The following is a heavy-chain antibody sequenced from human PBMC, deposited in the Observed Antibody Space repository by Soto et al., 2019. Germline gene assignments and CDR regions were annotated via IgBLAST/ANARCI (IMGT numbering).Heavy chain of an antibody. Sequence: GGSLRLSCAASGFTFSSYGMHWVRQAPGKGLEWVAVISYDGSNKYYADSVKGRFTISRDNSKNTLYLQMNSLRAEDTAVYYCAKGEYYDYVWGSYPNYYYYYGMDVWGQGTTVTV. CDR2: ISYDGSNK. V-gene: IGHV3-30*18. CDR1: GFTFSSYG. D-gene: IGHD3-16*02. CDR3: AKGEYYDYVWGSYPNYYYYYGMDV. J-gene: IGHJ6*02.